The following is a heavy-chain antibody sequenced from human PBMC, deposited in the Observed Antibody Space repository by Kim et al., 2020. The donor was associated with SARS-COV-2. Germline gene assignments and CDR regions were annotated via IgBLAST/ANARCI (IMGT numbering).Heavy chain of an antibody. Sequence: GESLKISCKGSGYSFTSYWIGWVRQMPGKGLEWMGIIYPGDSDTRYSPSFQGQVTISADKSISTAYLQWSSLKASDTAMYYCARLIPPYYYDSSGYYYFDYWGQGTLVTVSS. CDR1: GYSFTSYW. J-gene: IGHJ4*02. CDR3: ARLIPPYYYDSSGYYYFDY. D-gene: IGHD3-22*01. V-gene: IGHV5-51*01. CDR2: IYPGDSDT.